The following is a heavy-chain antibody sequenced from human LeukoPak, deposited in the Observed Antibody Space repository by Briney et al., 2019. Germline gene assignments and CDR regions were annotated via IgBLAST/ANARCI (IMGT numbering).Heavy chain of an antibody. V-gene: IGHV1-2*02. Sequence: ASVKVSCKASGYTFTDYYMLWVRQAPGQGLEWMGWINPYSGATNYAQKFQGRVTMTRDTSISTAYMELSRLRSDDTAVYYCAREPLAGRFQVLFDFWGQGALVTVSS. J-gene: IGHJ4*02. CDR3: AREPLAGRFQVLFDF. CDR2: INPYSGAT. CDR1: GYTFTDYY. D-gene: IGHD6-19*01.